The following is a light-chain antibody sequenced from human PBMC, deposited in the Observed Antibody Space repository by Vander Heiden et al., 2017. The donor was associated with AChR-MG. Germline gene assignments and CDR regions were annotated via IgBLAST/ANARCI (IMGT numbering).Light chain of an antibody. V-gene: IGLV1-47*01. CDR1: GSNFGVNS. J-gene: IGLJ2*01. CDR3: AAWDDHLRGVV. CDR2: RTD. Sequence: QSVLTQPPSASGTPGPRVTISCSGGGSNFGVNSVSWYQQLPGAAPRLLIHRTDQRPSGVPDRFSGSKSGSSASLAISGLRPDDEADFYCAAWDDHLRGVVFGGGTKLTVL.